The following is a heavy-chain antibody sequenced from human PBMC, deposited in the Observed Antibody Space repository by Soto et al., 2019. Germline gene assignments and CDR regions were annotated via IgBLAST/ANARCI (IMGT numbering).Heavy chain of an antibody. J-gene: IGHJ4*02. Sequence: GGSLRLSCAASGFTFSSYGMHWVRQAPGKGLEWVAVIWYDGSNKYYADSVKGRFTISRDNSKNTLYLQMNSLRAEDTAVYYCASDDYGDYGLVDYWGQGTLVTVSS. V-gene: IGHV3-33*01. CDR2: IWYDGSNK. CDR3: ASDDYGDYGLVDY. CDR1: GFTFSSYG. D-gene: IGHD4-17*01.